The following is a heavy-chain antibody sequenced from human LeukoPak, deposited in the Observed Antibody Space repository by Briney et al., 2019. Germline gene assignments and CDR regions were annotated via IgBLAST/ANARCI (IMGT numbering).Heavy chain of an antibody. D-gene: IGHD5-18*01. CDR1: GFTFSSHS. CDR2: ISSSSSYI. Sequence: GGSLRLSCVASGFTFSSHSMNWVRQAPGKGLEWVSCISSSSSYIYYADSMKGRFTISRDNAKNSLYLQMNSLRAEDTAVYYCARDQWLQSDYFMDVWGKGTTVTVSS. CDR3: ARDQWLQSDYFMDV. V-gene: IGHV3-21*01. J-gene: IGHJ6*03.